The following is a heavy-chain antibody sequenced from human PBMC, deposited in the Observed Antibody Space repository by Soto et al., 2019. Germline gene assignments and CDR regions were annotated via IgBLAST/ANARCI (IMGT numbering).Heavy chain of an antibody. CDR2: ISGSGGST. CDR3: AKGVTMIVVVIFGGIFNAFDI. Sequence: GGSLRLSCAASGLTFSSYAMSWVRQAPGKGLEWVSAISGSGGSTYYADSVKGRFTISRDNSKNTLYLQMNSLRAEDTAVYYCAKGVTMIVVVIFGGIFNAFDIWGQGTMVTVSS. D-gene: IGHD3-22*01. V-gene: IGHV3-23*01. J-gene: IGHJ3*02. CDR1: GLTFSSYA.